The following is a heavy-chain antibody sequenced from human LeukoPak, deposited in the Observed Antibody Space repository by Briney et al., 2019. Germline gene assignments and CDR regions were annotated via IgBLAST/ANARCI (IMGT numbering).Heavy chain of an antibody. CDR1: GYTFTGYY. CDR2: INPNSGGA. Sequence: GASVRVSCKASGYTFTGYYMHWVRQAPGQGLEWMGWINPNSGGANCAQKFQGRVTMTRDTSISTAYMELSRLRSDDTAVYYCARGSAYSGSYYYYYYMDVWGKGTTVTVSS. V-gene: IGHV1-2*02. CDR3: ARGSAYSGSYYYYYYMDV. D-gene: IGHD1-26*01. J-gene: IGHJ6*03.